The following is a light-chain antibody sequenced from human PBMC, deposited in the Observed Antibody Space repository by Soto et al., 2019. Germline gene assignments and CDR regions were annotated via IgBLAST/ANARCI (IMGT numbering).Light chain of an antibody. V-gene: IGKV3-15*01. CDR2: AAS. J-gene: IGKJ1*01. Sequence: EIVITQSPATLSVSPGEGATLSCRASKGIGNTLAWYQQKPGQTPRLLIYAASIRATGVPARFSGSGSGTDFTLTIISLQSEDYAVYYCQQYNNWPPSTFGQGTKVDI. CDR1: KGIGNT. CDR3: QQYNNWPPST.